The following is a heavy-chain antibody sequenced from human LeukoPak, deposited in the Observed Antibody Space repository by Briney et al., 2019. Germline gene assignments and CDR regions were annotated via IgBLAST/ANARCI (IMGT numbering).Heavy chain of an antibody. J-gene: IGHJ4*02. V-gene: IGHV4-59*08. CDR3: ARLYYYDRSGYYGFDY. CDR2: ISYSGRT. D-gene: IGHD3-22*01. Sequence: PSETLSLACTVSGGSISNYYWGWIRQPPGKGLEWIGYISYSGRTNYHPSLKSRVTMSVDTSENQFSLKLSSLTAADTAVYYCARLYYYDRSGYYGFDYWGQGTLVTVSS. CDR1: GGSISNYY.